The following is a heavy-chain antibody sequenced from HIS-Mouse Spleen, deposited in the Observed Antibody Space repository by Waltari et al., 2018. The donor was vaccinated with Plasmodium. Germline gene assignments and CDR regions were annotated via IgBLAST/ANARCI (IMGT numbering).Heavy chain of an antibody. V-gene: IGHV2-70*15. J-gene: IGHJ6*02. CDR3: ARTTYSSSSAKYYYYGMDV. Sequence: QVTLRESGPALVKPTQTLTLTCTFSGFSLSTSGMCVTWIRQPQGKALEWLARIDWDDDKYYSTSLKTRLTISKDTSKNQVVLTMTIMDPVDTATYYCARTTYSSSSAKYYYYGMDVWGQGTTVTVSS. CDR1: GFSLSTSGMC. CDR2: IDWDDDK. D-gene: IGHD6-6*01.